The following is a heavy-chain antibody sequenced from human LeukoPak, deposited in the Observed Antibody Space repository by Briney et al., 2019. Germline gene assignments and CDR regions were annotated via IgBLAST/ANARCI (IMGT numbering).Heavy chain of an antibody. CDR1: GYSISRGFY. J-gene: IGHJ4*02. Sequence: WETLSLTCSVSGYSISRGFYWGWIRQPPGKGLEWVGTIYHSGSAYNNPSLKSRVTISVDTSKNQFSLKLSSVTAADTAVYYCARGGYDSSGYHYFDYWGQGTLVTVSS. D-gene: IGHD3-22*01. CDR3: ARGGYDSSGYHYFDY. V-gene: IGHV4-38-2*02. CDR2: IYHSGSA.